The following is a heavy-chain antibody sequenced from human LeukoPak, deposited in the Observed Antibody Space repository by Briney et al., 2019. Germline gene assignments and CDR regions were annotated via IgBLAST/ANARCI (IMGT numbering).Heavy chain of an antibody. J-gene: IGHJ6*02. CDR2: GET. V-gene: IGHV1-69*01. CDR3: ATMTFHYYYGMDV. D-gene: IGHD2/OR15-2a*01. Sequence: GETIYAQKFQGRVTITADESTSTAYMELSSLRSEDTAVYYCATMTFHYYYGMDVWGQGTTVTVSS.